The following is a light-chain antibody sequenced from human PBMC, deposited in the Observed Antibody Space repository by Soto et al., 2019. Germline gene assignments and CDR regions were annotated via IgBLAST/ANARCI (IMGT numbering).Light chain of an antibody. J-gene: IGLJ2*01. CDR1: SSNIGSYG. CDR3: ASWDDSLSAPV. V-gene: IGLV1-44*01. CDR2: SNS. Sequence: QSALTQPPSASGTPGQRVTISCSGSSSNIGSYGVNWYQQVPGTAPKLLIYSNSQRPSRVPDRFSGSQTGTSASLAIHGLQSEDESDYYCASWDDSLSAPVFGGGTKVTVL.